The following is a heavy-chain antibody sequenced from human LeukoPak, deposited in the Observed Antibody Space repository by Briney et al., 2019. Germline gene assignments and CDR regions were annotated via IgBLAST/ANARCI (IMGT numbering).Heavy chain of an antibody. Sequence: KPSETLSLTCTVSGGSISSYYWGWIRQPPGKGLEWIGYIYYSGSTNYNPSLKSRVTISVDTSKNQFSLKLSSVTAADTAVYYCARQDRISYWLDPWGQGTLVTVSS. CDR3: ARQDRISYWLDP. J-gene: IGHJ5*02. CDR1: GGSISSYY. D-gene: IGHD2/OR15-2a*01. CDR2: IYYSGST. V-gene: IGHV4-59*08.